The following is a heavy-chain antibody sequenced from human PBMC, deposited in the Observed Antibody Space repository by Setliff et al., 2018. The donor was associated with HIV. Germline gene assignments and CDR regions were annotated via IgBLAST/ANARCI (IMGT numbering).Heavy chain of an antibody. Sequence: GGSLRLSCATSRFSFSTFWMTWVRQAPGKGLEWIANINEDGNKKYHAGSVWGRFTISRDNAKNSLYLQMNSLRTEDTAVYYCSRVSYYYDSSGYYFDYWGQGTLVTVSS. J-gene: IGHJ4*02. CDR1: RFSFSTFW. CDR2: INEDGNKK. V-gene: IGHV3-7*03. D-gene: IGHD3-22*01. CDR3: SRVSYYYDSSGYYFDY.